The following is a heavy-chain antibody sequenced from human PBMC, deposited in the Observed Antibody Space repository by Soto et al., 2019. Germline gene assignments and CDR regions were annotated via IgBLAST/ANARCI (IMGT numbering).Heavy chain of an antibody. CDR1: GYTFTSYA. CDR2: INAGNGNT. CDR3: ARAPKSGPLGYFQH. D-gene: IGHD7-27*01. J-gene: IGHJ1*01. V-gene: IGHV1-3*01. Sequence: GASVKVSCKAPGYTFTSYAMHWVRQAPGQRLEWMGWINAGNGNTKYSQKFQGRVTITRDTSASTAYMELSSLRSEDTAVYYCARAPKSGPLGYFQHWGQGTLVTVSS.